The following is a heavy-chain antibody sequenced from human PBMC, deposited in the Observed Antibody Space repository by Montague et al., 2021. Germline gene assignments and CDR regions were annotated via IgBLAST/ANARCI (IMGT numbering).Heavy chain of an antibody. V-gene: IGHV3-21*01. Sequence: SLRLSCAASGFTFSYYSMLWVRQAPGQGLQWVSSIDSSSSSYIFYVDSLKGRFTISRDNAKNSLSLQINSLRADDRGVYYCARYEVASSRSSIDYWGRGTLVTVSS. CDR3: ARYEVASSRSSIDY. J-gene: IGHJ4*02. D-gene: IGHD6-6*01. CDR2: IDSSSSSYI. CDR1: GFTFSYYS.